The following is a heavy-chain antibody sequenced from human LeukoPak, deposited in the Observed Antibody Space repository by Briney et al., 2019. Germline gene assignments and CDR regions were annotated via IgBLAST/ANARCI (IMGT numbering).Heavy chain of an antibody. J-gene: IGHJ5*02. CDR1: GFTVSSNY. CDR3: ARDQCSGGSCYDWFDP. D-gene: IGHD2-15*01. Sequence: GGSLRLSCAASGFTVSSNYMSWVRQAPGKGLEWVSVIYSGGNTYCGDSVKGRFTISRDNSKNTLYLQMNSLRAEDTAVYYCARDQCSGGSCYDWFDPWGQGTLVTVSS. V-gene: IGHV3-53*01. CDR2: IYSGGNT.